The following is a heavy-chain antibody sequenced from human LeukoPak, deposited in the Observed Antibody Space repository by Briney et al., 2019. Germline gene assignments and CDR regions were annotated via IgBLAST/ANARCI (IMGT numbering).Heavy chain of an antibody. CDR2: IIPILGIA. CDR1: AATFSSYA. J-gene: IGHJ5*02. V-gene: IGHV1-69*04. Sequence: SGRVSCTASAATFSSYAISWVRQAPGQGLEWMGRIIPILGIANYAQKFQGRVTITADKSTSTAYMELSSLRSEDTAVYYCARGGSYYGSGKDWFDPWGQGTLVTVSS. CDR3: ARGGSYYGSGKDWFDP. D-gene: IGHD3-10*01.